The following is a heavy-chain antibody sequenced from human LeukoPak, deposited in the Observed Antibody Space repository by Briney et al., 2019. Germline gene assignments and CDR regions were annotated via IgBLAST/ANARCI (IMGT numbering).Heavy chain of an antibody. Sequence: GSLRLSCVALEFSFETYWMSWVRQAPGKGPEWVANINEDGSEKHYVGSVRGRFTTSRDNADNSLHLQMNSLRPEDMAVYYCARGETMDVWGKGTTVTVSS. V-gene: IGHV3-7*01. J-gene: IGHJ6*03. CDR2: INEDGSEK. CDR1: EFSFETYW. D-gene: IGHD5-24*01. CDR3: ARGETMDV.